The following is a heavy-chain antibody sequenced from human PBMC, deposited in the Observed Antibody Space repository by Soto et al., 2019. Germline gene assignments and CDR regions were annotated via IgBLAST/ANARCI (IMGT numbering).Heavy chain of an antibody. CDR1: GYTLTELS. CDR2: INPSGGST. CDR3: ARAQYGSGKRFDP. J-gene: IGHJ5*02. D-gene: IGHD3-10*01. Sequence: ASVKVSCKVSGYTLTELSMHWVRQAPGKGLEWMGIINPSGGSTSYAQKFQGRVTMTRDTSTSTVYMELSSLRSEDTAVYYCARAQYGSGKRFDPWGQGTLVTVSS. V-gene: IGHV1-46*03.